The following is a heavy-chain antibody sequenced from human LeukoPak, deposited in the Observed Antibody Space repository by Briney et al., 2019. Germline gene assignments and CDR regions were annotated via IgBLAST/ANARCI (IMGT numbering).Heavy chain of an antibody. CDR3: ARVSEVVAQAFDY. V-gene: IGHV1-69*13. Sequence: GASVTVSFRPSGGTFSIYGISWVRQAPGQGREWMGGIIPIFATANYAQKFQGRVSITADESTSTAYMDLSSLRSEDTAVYYCARVSEVVAQAFDYWGQGTLVTVSS. J-gene: IGHJ4*02. CDR1: GGTFSIYG. D-gene: IGHD5-12*01. CDR2: IIPIFATA.